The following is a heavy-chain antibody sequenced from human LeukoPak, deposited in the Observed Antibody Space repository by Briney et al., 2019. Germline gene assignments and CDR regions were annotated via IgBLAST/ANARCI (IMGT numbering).Heavy chain of an antibody. Sequence: LETLSPSCAVSGVSLCRVYWSCIAQSPGHGWGWLGDIYYSVIISYNPSLKSRVIISADTSKNQFSLKLSSVTAADTAVYYCARARVGSSSRDGYNLDYWGQGTLVTVSS. D-gene: IGHD3-10*01. J-gene: IGHJ4*02. CDR1: GVSLCRVY. CDR2: IYYSVII. V-gene: IGHV4-59*08. CDR3: ARARVGSSSRDGYNLDY.